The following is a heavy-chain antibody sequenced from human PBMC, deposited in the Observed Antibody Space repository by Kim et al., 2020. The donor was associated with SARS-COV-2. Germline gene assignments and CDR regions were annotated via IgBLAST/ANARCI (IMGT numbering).Heavy chain of an antibody. J-gene: IGHJ5*02. CDR2: RT. V-gene: IGHV3-23*01. D-gene: IGHD6-6*01. CDR3: ARTRQTGWFDP. Sequence: RTYYTGSGRGRFTISRDTSSTTLYMHMSSLRAEDTAVYYCARTRQTGWFDPWGQGTLVTVSS.